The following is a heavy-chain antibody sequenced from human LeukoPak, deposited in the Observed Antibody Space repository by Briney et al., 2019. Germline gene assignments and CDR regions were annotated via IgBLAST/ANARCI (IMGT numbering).Heavy chain of an antibody. V-gene: IGHV1-18*01. J-gene: IGHJ5*02. CDR2: ISAYNVNT. Sequence: ASVKVSCKASGYTFTSYGISWVRQAPGQGLEWMGWISAYNVNTNYAQKLQGRVTMTTDTSTSTAYMELRSLRSDDTAVYYCARSYLIVVVPAALGIDPWGQGTLVTVSS. D-gene: IGHD2-2*01. CDR1: GYTFTSYG. CDR3: ARSYLIVVVPAALGIDP.